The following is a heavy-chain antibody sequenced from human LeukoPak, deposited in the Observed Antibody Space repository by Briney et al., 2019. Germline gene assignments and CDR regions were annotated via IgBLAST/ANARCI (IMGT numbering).Heavy chain of an antibody. CDR3: AKVRLLGALDDAFDV. CDR1: GFTFSSYA. J-gene: IGHJ3*01. V-gene: IGHV3-30-3*01. D-gene: IGHD3-16*01. CDR2: ISYDGSNK. Sequence: PGGSLRLSCAASGFTFSSYAMHWVRQAPGKGLEWVAVISYDGSNKYYADSVKGRFTTSRDDSKSTLYLEMTSLRPEDTAVYYCAKVRLLGALDDAFDVWGQGTMVTV.